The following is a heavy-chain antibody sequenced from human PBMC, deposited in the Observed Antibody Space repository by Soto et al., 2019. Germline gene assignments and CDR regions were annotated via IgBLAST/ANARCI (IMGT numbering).Heavy chain of an antibody. V-gene: IGHV1-8*01. CDR2: MNPNSGNT. CDR1: GYTFTSYD. Sequence: GASVKVSCKASGYTFTSYDINRVRQATGQGLEWMGWMNPNSGNTGYAQKFQGRVTMTRNTSISTAYMELSSLRSEDTAVYYCARGFGRRVYIWGSYRDIDYWGQGTLVTVSS. D-gene: IGHD3-16*02. CDR3: ARGFGRRVYIWGSYRDIDY. J-gene: IGHJ4*02.